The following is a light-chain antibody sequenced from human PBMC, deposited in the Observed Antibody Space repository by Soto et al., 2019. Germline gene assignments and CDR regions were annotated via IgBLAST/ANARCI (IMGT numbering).Light chain of an antibody. V-gene: IGKV1-5*03. J-gene: IGKJ5*01. CDR1: QSISSW. Sequence: DIQMTQSPSTPSASVGDRVTIHCRASQSISSWLAWYQQKPGKAPKLLIYKASSLESGVPSRFSGSGSGTEFTPTISSLQSDDFATYYCQQFNSYSPTFGQGTRLEIK. CDR3: QQFNSYSPT. CDR2: KAS.